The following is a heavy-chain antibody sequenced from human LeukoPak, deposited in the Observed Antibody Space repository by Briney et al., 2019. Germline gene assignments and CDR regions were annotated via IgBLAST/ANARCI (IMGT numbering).Heavy chain of an antibody. CDR2: IKEDGSEK. J-gene: IGHJ3*01. CDR3: VRGDGGSKYRASDV. D-gene: IGHD4-11*01. Sequence: GGSLRLSCAASGFSFSNCWMNWVRQTPGKGLEWVASIKEDGSEKVYVDAVKGRFTISRDNAKNSLHLEMNSLRVEDTAVYYCVRGDGGSKYRASDVWGQGTMVTVSS. V-gene: IGHV3-7*01. CDR1: GFSFSNCW.